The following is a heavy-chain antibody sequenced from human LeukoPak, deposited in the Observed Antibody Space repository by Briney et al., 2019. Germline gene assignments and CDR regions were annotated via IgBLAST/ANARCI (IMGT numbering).Heavy chain of an antibody. V-gene: IGHV3-21*01. D-gene: IGHD3-22*01. CDR3: ARDYYDSRGRGY. CDR2: ISSSSSYI. J-gene: IGHJ4*02. Sequence: GGSLRLSCAASGFTFSSYSMNWVRQAPGEGVEWVSSISSSSSYIYYADSVKGRFTISRDNAKNSLYLQMNSLRAEDTAVYYCARDYYDSRGRGYWGQGTLVTVSS. CDR1: GFTFSSYS.